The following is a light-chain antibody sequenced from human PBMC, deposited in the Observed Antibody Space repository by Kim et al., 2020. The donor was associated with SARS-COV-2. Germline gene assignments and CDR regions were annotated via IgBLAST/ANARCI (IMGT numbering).Light chain of an antibody. CDR1: QGISSY. CDR2: AAS. V-gene: IGKV1-8*01. CDR3: QQYYSYPPLT. Sequence: STGDSVTITCRASQGISSYFAWYQQKPGKAPKLLIYAASTLQSGVPSRFSGSGSGTDFTLTISCLQSEDFATYYCQQYYSYPPLTFGGGTKVDIK. J-gene: IGKJ4*01.